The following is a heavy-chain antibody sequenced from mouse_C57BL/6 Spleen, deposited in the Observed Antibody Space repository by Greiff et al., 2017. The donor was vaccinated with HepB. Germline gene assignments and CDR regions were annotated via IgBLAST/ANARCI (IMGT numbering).Heavy chain of an antibody. Sequence: VQLQQSGAELVRPGSSVKLSCKASGYTFTSYWMDWVKQRPGQGLEWIGNIYPSDSETHYNQKFKDKATLTVDKSSSPAYMQLSSLTSEDSAVYYCARDYYGRGAMDYWGQGTSVTVAS. CDR3: ARDYYGRGAMDY. D-gene: IGHD1-1*01. CDR2: IYPSDSET. J-gene: IGHJ4*01. V-gene: IGHV1-61*01. CDR1: GYTFTSYW.